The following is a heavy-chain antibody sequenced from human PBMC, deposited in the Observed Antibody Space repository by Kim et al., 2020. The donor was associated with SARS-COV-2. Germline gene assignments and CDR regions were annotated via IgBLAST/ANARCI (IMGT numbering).Heavy chain of an antibody. CDR1: GFSLTTRGVG. CDR2: IYWDDDK. D-gene: IGHD1-26*01. V-gene: IGHV2-5*02. J-gene: IGHJ4*02. CDR3: ANRRIGDGSFDY. Sequence: SGPTLVKPTQTLTLTCTLSGFSLTTRGVGVAWIRQPPGKALEWLALIYWDDDKGYSPSLKNRLTITKDTSKNQVVLTMINMDPVDTGTYYCANRRIGDGSFDYWGQGTLVTVSS.